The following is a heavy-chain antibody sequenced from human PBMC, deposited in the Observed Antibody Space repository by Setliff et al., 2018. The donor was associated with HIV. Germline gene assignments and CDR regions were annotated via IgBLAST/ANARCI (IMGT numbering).Heavy chain of an antibody. CDR3: ARELLRSWDGSENSYKPYYFDY. V-gene: IGHV4-4*08. CDR1: GGSFSSYY. Sequence: SETLSLTCAVYGGSFSSYYWSWIRQPPGKGLEWMGYIYNRGSTYYNPSLKSRVTISVDTSKNQFSLKLSSVTAADTAVYYCARELLRSWDGSENSYKPYYFDYWGQGTLVTVSS. CDR2: IYNRGST. D-gene: IGHD3-10*01. J-gene: IGHJ4*02.